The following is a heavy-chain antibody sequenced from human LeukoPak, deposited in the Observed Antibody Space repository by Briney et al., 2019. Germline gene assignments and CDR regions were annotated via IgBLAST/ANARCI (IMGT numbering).Heavy chain of an antibody. Sequence: GGSLRLSCAASGFTFGGYNMNWVRQAPGKGLEWVSYISLSGSKIDYADSVKGRFTISRDNAKNSLYLQMNSLRAEDTGVYYCARDITIFGVIINSDYWGRGTLVTVSS. CDR1: GFTFGGYN. CDR3: ARDITIFGVIINSDY. J-gene: IGHJ4*02. V-gene: IGHV3-48*01. CDR2: ISLSGSKI. D-gene: IGHD3-3*01.